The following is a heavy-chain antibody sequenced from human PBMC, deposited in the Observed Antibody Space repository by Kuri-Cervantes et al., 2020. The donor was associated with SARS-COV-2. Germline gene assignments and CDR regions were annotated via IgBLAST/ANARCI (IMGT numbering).Heavy chain of an antibody. D-gene: IGHD2-2*01. CDR2: IKEDGSEK. CDR3: ARDGWGSTSHNWFDP. CDR1: GLTFSGFW. J-gene: IGHJ5*02. V-gene: IGHV3-7*04. Sequence: GESLKISCAPSGLTFSGFWMSWVRQAPGKGLECVANIKEDGSEKYYVDSVKGRFTISRDNAKNSLYLQMNSLRAEDTAVYYCARDGWGSTSHNWFDPWGQGTLVTVSS.